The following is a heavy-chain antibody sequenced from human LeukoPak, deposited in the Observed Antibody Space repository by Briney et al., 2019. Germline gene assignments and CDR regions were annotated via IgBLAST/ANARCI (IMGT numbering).Heavy chain of an antibody. CDR2: IYPGDSDT. V-gene: IGHV5-51*01. CDR1: GYSFTSYW. CDR3: VGDGYNVRSPRY. J-gene: IGHJ4*02. D-gene: IGHD5-24*01. Sequence: GESLKISCKGSGYSFTSYWNGWVRQLAGKGLEWMGIIYPGDSDTRYSPSFQSHGTISADKSISTAYLQWSSLKASDTAMYYCVGDGYNVRSPRYWGRGTLVTVSS.